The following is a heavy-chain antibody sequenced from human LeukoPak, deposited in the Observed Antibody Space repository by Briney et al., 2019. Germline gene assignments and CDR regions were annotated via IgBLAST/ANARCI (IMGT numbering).Heavy chain of an antibody. CDR1: GFTFSSYG. CDR3: TTPTYNWNYDAYTY. D-gene: IGHD1-7*01. J-gene: IGHJ4*02. CDR2: IKSKTDGGTT. Sequence: AGGSLRLSCAASGFTFSSYGMHWVRQAPGKGLEWVGRIKSKTDGGTTDYAAPVKGRFTISRDDSKNTLYLQMNSLKTEDTAVYYCTTPTYNWNYDAYTYWGQGTLVTVSS. V-gene: IGHV3-15*01.